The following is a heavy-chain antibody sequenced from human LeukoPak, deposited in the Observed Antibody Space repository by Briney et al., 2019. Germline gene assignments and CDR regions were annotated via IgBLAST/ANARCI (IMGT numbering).Heavy chain of an antibody. Sequence: ASVKVSCKASGYTFTSYDINWVRQATGQGLEWMGWMNPNSGNTGYAQKFQGRVTMTRNTSISTAYMELSSLRSEDTAVYYCARAVQLERINWFDPWGQGTLVTVSS. CDR1: GYTFTSYD. J-gene: IGHJ5*02. D-gene: IGHD1-1*01. CDR3: ARAVQLERINWFDP. V-gene: IGHV1-8*01. CDR2: MNPNSGNT.